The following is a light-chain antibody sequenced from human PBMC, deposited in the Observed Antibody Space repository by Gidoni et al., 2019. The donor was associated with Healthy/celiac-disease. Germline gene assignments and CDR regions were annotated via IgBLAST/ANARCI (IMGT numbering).Light chain of an antibody. CDR2: KAS. V-gene: IGKV1-5*03. Sequence: DIQMPQSPSPLSASVGDRVTITCRASQSISSWLSWYQQKPGKAPKLLNDKASSLGSGVPSRVSGSGSGIDFTLTISRLQPDDFATYYCHQYNSYWYTFXQXTKLEIK. CDR1: QSISSW. J-gene: IGKJ2*01. CDR3: HQYNSYWYT.